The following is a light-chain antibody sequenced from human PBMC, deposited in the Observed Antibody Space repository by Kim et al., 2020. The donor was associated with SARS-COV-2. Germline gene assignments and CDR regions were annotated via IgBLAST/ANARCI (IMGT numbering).Light chain of an antibody. Sequence: ELTQPPSTSGTPGQRVTISCSGSSTNVGLHFVNWYQQLPGTAPKVFIYNDNQRPSGVPDRFSGSRSGTSASLAISGLQSEDEADYYCATWDVSLNGWVFGGGTKLTVL. CDR2: NDN. J-gene: IGLJ3*02. CDR1: STNVGLHF. CDR3: ATWDVSLNGWV. V-gene: IGLV1-44*01.